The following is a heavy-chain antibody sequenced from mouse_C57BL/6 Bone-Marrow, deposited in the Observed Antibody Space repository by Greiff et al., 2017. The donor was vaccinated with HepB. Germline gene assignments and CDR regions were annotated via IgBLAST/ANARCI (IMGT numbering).Heavy chain of an antibody. V-gene: IGHV12-3*01. CDR2: ITHSGET. Sequence: VMLVESGPGLVKPSQSLFLTCSITGFPITSGYYWIWIRQSPGKPLEWMGYITHSGETFYNPSLQSPISITRETSKNQFILTLNSVTTEDTAMYCCAGDSYGNYEFAYWGQGTLVTVSA. CDR1: GFPITSGYY. J-gene: IGHJ3*01. D-gene: IGHD2-1*01. CDR3: AGDSYGNYEFAY.